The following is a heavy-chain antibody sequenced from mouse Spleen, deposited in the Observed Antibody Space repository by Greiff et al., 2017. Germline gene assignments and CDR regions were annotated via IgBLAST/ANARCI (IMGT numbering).Heavy chain of an antibody. CDR1: GFTFSSYA. D-gene: IGHD1-1*01. Sequence: EVMLVESGGGLVKLGGSLKLSCAASGFTFSSYAMSWVRQTPEKRLEWVATISSGGGNTYYPDSVKGRFTISRDNAKNTLYLQMSSLKSEDTAMYYCARHGSSYVYYYAMDYWGQGTSVTVSS. CDR2: ISSGGGNT. CDR3: ARHGSSYVYYYAMDY. J-gene: IGHJ4*01. V-gene: IGHV5-9*01.